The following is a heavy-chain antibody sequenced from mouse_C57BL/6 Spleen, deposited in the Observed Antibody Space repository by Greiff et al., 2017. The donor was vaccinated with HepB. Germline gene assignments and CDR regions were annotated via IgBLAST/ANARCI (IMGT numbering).Heavy chain of an antibody. CDR3: ARGDYDPFYAMDY. Sequence: QVQLKQSGAELARPGASVKLSCKASGYTFTSYGISWVKQRTGQGLEWIGEIYPRSGNTYYNEKFKGKATLTADKSSSTAYMELRSLTSEDSAVYFCARGDYDPFYAMDYWGQGTSVTVSS. CDR2: IYPRSGNT. V-gene: IGHV1-81*01. D-gene: IGHD2-4*01. J-gene: IGHJ4*01. CDR1: GYTFTSYG.